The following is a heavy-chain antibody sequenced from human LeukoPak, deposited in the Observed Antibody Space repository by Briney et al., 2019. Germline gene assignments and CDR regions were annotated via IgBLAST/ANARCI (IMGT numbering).Heavy chain of an antibody. CDR2: IRSKAYGGTT. Sequence: GSLRLSCTAPGFTFGDYAMSWVRQAPGKGLEWVGFIRSKAYGGTTEYAASVKGRFTISRDDSKSIAYLQMNSLKTEDTAVYYCTRAPHSSSWYPYFDYWGQGTLVTVSS. CDR1: GFTFGDYA. D-gene: IGHD6-13*01. V-gene: IGHV3-49*04. CDR3: TRAPHSSSWYPYFDY. J-gene: IGHJ4*02.